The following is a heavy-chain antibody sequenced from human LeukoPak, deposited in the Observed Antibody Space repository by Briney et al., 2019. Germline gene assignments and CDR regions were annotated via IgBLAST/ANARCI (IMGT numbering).Heavy chain of an antibody. CDR2: SHAGNGDT. J-gene: IGHJ6*02. V-gene: IGHV1-3*02. Sequence: GASVKVSCKASGYTFTGYYMHWVRQAPGHRLEWLGWSHAGNGDTKYSPELQGRFTISSDTSASTAYMELSSLRSEDMAVYYCARGAYYGMDVWGQGTTVTVSS. CDR1: GYTFTGYY. CDR3: ARGAYYGMDV.